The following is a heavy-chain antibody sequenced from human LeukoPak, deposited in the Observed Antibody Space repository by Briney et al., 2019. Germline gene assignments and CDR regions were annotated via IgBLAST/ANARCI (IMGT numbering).Heavy chain of an antibody. CDR3: ARARGFGELYGWFDP. CDR1: GYTFTGYY. V-gene: IGHV1-46*01. CDR2: INPSGGST. Sequence: ASVKVSCKASGYTFTGYYMHWVRQAPGQGLEWMGIINPSGGSTSYAQKFQGRVTMTRDTSTSTVYMELSSLRSEDTAVYYCARARGFGELYGWFDPWGQGTLVTVSS. J-gene: IGHJ5*02. D-gene: IGHD3-10*01.